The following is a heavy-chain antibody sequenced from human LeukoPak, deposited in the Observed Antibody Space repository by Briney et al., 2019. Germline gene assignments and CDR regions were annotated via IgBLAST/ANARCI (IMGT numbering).Heavy chain of an antibody. J-gene: IGHJ4*02. CDR3: ARHYYDSSGYRREYYFDH. D-gene: IGHD3-22*01. CDR1: GGSISSSSDY. CDR2: IRYSGKT. V-gene: IGHV4-39*01. Sequence: SETLSLTCTVSGGSISSSSDYWGWIRQPPGKGLEWIGGIRYSGKTYYNPSLKSRVTMSVDTSKSQFSLRLSSVTAADTAVYFCARHYYDSSGYRREYYFDHWAREPCHRLL.